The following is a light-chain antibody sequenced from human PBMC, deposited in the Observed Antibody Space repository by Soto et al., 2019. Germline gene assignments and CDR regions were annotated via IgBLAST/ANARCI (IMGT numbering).Light chain of an antibody. J-gene: IGKJ1*01. CDR3: QQYNSYWT. CDR2: DAS. Sequence: DMQITQPPSTLSASVGERVIITCRASQSISSWLAWYQQKPGKAPKLLVYDASSLESGVPSRFSGSGSGTEFTLTISSLQPDDFATYYCQQYNSYWTFGQGTKVDIK. V-gene: IGKV1-5*01. CDR1: QSISSW.